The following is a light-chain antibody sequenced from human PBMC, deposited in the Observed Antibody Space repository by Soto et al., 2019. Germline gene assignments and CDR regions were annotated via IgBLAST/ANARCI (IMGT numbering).Light chain of an antibody. Sequence: FVLTQSPATLSLSHGQRATLSCRASQSVSSNLAWYQQKPGQAPRLLIYGASTRATGIPARFSGSGSGTEFTLSISSLQSEDFAVYYCKQYKEWPPFTFGQGTRLEIK. CDR3: KQYKEWPPFT. CDR1: QSVSSN. V-gene: IGKV3-15*01. CDR2: GAS. J-gene: IGKJ5*01.